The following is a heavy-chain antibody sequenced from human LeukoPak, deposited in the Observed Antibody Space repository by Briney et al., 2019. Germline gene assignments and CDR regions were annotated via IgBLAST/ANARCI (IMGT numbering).Heavy chain of an antibody. V-gene: IGHV1-3*01. Sequence: ASVKVSCKASGYTFTNYAMHWVRQAPGQRLEWMGWINAGNGNTKYSQKFQGRVTITRDTSASTAYMELSSLRSEDTAVYYCARDFVAGLYYFDYWGQGTLVTVSS. CDR3: ARDFVAGLYYFDY. CDR2: INAGNGNT. J-gene: IGHJ4*02. D-gene: IGHD6-19*01. CDR1: GYTFTNYA.